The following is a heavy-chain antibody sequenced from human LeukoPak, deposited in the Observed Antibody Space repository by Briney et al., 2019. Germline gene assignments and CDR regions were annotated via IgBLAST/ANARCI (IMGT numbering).Heavy chain of an antibody. D-gene: IGHD6-13*01. CDR2: IIPIFGTA. CDR1: GGTFSSYA. J-gene: IGHJ6*02. V-gene: IGHV1-69*01. CDR3: AREGIAAAAAEGEYYYGMDV. Sequence: EASVKVSCKASGGTFSSYAISWVRQAPGQGLEWMGGIIPIFGTANYAQKFQGRVTITADESTSTAYMELSSLRSEDTAVYYCAREGIAAAAAEGEYYYGMDVWGQGTTVTVSS.